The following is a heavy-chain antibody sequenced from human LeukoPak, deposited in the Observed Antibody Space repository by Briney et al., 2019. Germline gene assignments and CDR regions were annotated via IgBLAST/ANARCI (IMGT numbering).Heavy chain of an antibody. CDR3: ARELWFVNAPGSWFDP. D-gene: IGHD3-10*01. J-gene: IGHJ5*02. V-gene: IGHV4-30-2*01. CDR2: IFHSGSS. Sequence: SQTLSLTCAVSGDSISSGDYSWSWIRQPSGKGLEWIGYIFHSGSSYYNPSLKSRVTISVDRSKDQFSLRLTSVTAADTAVYYCARELWFVNAPGSWFDPWGQGTLVTVSS. CDR1: GDSISSGDYS.